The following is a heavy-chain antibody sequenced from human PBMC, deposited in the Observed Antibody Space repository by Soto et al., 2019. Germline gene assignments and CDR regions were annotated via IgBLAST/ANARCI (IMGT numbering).Heavy chain of an antibody. V-gene: IGHV6-1*01. Sequence: SQTLSLTCAISGDSFSINSAAWNWIRQSPSRGLEWLGRTYYRSKWYNDYAVSVKSRITINPDTSKNQFSLQLNSVTPEDTAVYYCARDLPGIAVAGLDAFDIWGQGTMVTVSS. CDR2: TYYRSKWYN. D-gene: IGHD6-19*01. J-gene: IGHJ3*02. CDR3: ARDLPGIAVAGLDAFDI. CDR1: GDSFSINSAA.